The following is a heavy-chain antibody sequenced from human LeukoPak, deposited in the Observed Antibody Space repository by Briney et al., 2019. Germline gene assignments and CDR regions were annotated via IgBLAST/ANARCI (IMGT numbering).Heavy chain of an antibody. CDR1: GGSFSGYY. D-gene: IGHD3-22*01. J-gene: IGHJ5*02. V-gene: IGHV4-34*01. CDR3: ARGLRTYYYDSSGYYNWFDP. CDR2: INHSGST. Sequence: MPSETLSLTCAVYGGSFSGYYWSWIRQPPGKGLEWIEEINHSGSTNYNPSLKSRVTISVDTSKNQFSLKLSSVTAADTAVYYCARGLRTYYYDSSGYYNWFDPWGQGTLVTVSS.